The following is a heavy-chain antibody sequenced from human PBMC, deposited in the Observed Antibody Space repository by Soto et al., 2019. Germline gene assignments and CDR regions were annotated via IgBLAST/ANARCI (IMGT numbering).Heavy chain of an antibody. J-gene: IGHJ6*02. D-gene: IGHD1-20*01. CDR1: GYTFTSYG. CDR3: ARGVTATPYFCCMDV. Sequence: QVQLVQSGAEVKKPGASVKVSCKASGYTFTSYGISWVRQAPGQGLEWMGWISAYNGNRNYPQKLQGRVSMTTDTSTTTAYMELRSLRSDDTADYYCARGVTATPYFCCMDVWGQGTTVSVSS. CDR2: ISAYNGNR. V-gene: IGHV1-18*01.